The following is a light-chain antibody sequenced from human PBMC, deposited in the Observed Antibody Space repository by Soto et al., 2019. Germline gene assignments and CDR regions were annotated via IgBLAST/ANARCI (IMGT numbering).Light chain of an antibody. CDR1: SSDVGSYNL. CDR3: CSYAGSSTVV. J-gene: IGLJ2*01. CDR2: EDG. Sequence: QSALTQPASVSGSPGQSITISCTGTSSDVGSYNLVSWYQQYPGKVPKLMIYEDGKRPSGVSNRFSGSKSGNTASLTISGLQAEDEADYYCCSYAGSSTVVFGGGTQLTVL. V-gene: IGLV2-23*01.